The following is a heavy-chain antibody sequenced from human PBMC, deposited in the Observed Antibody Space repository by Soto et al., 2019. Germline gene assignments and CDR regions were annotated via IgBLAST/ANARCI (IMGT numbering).Heavy chain of an antibody. D-gene: IGHD3-22*01. CDR3: ARDKSYYYSSGQGGY. Sequence: QVQLVQSGAEVKKPGASVKVSCKASGYTFTSYGISWVRQAPGQGLEWMGWISAYNGNTNYAQKLQGRVTMTTDTSTSTAYMELRSLRSDDTAVYYYARDKSYYYSSGQGGYWGQGTLVTVSS. V-gene: IGHV1-18*01. CDR1: GYTFTSYG. CDR2: ISAYNGNT. J-gene: IGHJ4*02.